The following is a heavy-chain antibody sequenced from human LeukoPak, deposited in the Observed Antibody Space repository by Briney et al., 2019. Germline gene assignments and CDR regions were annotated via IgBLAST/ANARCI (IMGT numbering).Heavy chain of an antibody. J-gene: IGHJ4*02. CDR1: GCTFSSCG. D-gene: IGHD3-9*01. V-gene: IGHV3-30-3*01. Sequence: WESLTLSCAVSGCTFSSCGIHWVWIAPAPGKERVGVISYDGSNKYYADSVKGRFTVSRDNSKNTLFLQMNSLRVEDTAVYYCAKKTPGDWVPLDSWGQGTVVTVSS. CDR3: AKKTPGDWVPLDS. CDR2: ISYDGSNK.